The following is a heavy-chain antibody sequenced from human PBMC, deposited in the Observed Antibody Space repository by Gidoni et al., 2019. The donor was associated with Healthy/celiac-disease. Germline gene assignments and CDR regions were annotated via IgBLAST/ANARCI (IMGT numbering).Heavy chain of an antibody. J-gene: IGHJ3*02. Sequence: QVQLQESGPGLVKPSGTLSLTCAVSGGSISSSTWWSWVRQPPGKGLEWIGEIYHSGSTNYNPSLKSRVTISVDKSKNQFSLKLSSVTAADTAVYYCASLGYCSSTSCLGDAFDIWGQGTMVTVSS. CDR3: ASLGYCSSTSCLGDAFDI. CDR1: GGSISSSTW. D-gene: IGHD2-2*01. CDR2: IYHSGST. V-gene: IGHV4-4*02.